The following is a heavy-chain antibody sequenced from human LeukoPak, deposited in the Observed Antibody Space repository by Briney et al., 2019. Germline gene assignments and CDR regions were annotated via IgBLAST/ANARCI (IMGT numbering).Heavy chain of an antibody. V-gene: IGHV3-33*01. Sequence: GGSLRLSCAASGFTFSSYGIHWVRQAPGKGLEWVAVIWYDGSNKYYADSVKGRFTISRDNSKNTLYLQMNSLRAEDTAVYYCVRGSSGYYYDYWGQGTLVTVSS. CDR1: GFTFSSYG. J-gene: IGHJ4*02. CDR3: VRGSSGYYYDY. CDR2: IWYDGSNK. D-gene: IGHD3-22*01.